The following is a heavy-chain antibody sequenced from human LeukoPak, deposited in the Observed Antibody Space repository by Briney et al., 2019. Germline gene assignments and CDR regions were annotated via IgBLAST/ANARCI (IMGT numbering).Heavy chain of an antibody. J-gene: IGHJ4*02. CDR3: ARRGITYSSSFFAY. CDR1: GDSIGSSNYY. V-gene: IGHV4-39*01. Sequence: SETLSLTCTVSGDSIGSSNYYWAWVRQPPGKGLEWLGSIFYSGSTYYNPSLKSRVTISVDTSKNQFSLNLHSVTAADTATDYCARRGITYSSSFFAYWGQGTLVTVSS. CDR2: IFYSGST. D-gene: IGHD6-13*01.